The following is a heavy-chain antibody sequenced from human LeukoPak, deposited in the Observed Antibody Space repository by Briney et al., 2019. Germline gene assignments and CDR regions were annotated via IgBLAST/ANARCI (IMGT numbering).Heavy chain of an antibody. CDR1: GASIASHSW. V-gene: IGHV4/OR15-8*01. D-gene: IGHD1-14*01. Sequence: SETLSLTCAVSGASIASHSWWSWVRQPPGKGLEWIGEVYHSGGANYKPSLKSRVTISVDTSRNHFSLKLTSVTAADTAVYFCAYNRNFALDNWGQGTLVAVSS. CDR2: VYHSGGA. J-gene: IGHJ4*01. CDR3: AYNRNFALDN.